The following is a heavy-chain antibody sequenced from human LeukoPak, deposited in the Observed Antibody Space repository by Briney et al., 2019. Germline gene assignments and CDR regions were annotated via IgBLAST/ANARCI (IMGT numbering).Heavy chain of an antibody. CDR1: GFTFRSYW. J-gene: IGHJ4*02. CDR2: VIRDGSFT. D-gene: IGHD3-22*01. CDR3: ARGVLGYDSSGFDY. V-gene: IGHV3-74*01. Sequence: GSLRLSCAASGFTFRSYWMHWVRQAPGKGLEWVSRVIRDGSFTNYADSVKGRFTISRDNAKNTLYLQMSSLRAEDTAVYYCARGVLGYDSSGFDYWGQGTLVTVSS.